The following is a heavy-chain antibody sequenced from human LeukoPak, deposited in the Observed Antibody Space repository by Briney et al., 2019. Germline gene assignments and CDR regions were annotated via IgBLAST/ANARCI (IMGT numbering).Heavy chain of an antibody. CDR3: TLIEGWGAGSYFLHY. CDR2: VKSYNAGGTT. V-gene: IGHV3-15*01. J-gene: IGHJ4*02. D-gene: IGHD3-10*01. CDR1: GFSIENDW. Sequence: WGSLRLSCAASGFSIENDWLSWVRQAPGKGLEWVGRVKSYNAGGTTHYAAPEKGRFIISRDDSKNMLYLQMDSLKTEDTAVYYCTLIEGWGAGSYFLHYWGQGALVRVPS.